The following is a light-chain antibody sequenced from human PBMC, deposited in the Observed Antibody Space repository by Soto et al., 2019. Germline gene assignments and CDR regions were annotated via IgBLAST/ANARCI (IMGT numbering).Light chain of an antibody. CDR3: QQSYSVPWT. J-gene: IGKJ1*01. CDR1: QRISTY. V-gene: IGKV1-39*01. Sequence: DIQMTQFPSSLSASVGDRVTITCRASQRISTYLNWYQQKPGKAPKFLIYTASSLQSGVPSRFSGSRSGTDFTLTISSLQPEDVATYFCQQSYSVPWTFGQGTKVEIK. CDR2: TAS.